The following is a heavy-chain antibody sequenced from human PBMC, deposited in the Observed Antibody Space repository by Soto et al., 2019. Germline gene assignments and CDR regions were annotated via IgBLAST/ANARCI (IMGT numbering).Heavy chain of an antibody. CDR3: AKDRYSGSYRAD. D-gene: IGHD1-26*01. J-gene: IGHJ4*02. V-gene: IGHV3-23*01. CDR1: GFTFSSYA. Sequence: EVQLLESGGGLVQPGGSPRLSCAASGFTFSSYAMSWVRQAPGKGLEWVSAISGSGGSTYYADSVKGRFTISRDNSKNTLKLQMNRLRAEDTAVYYCAKDRYSGSYRADWGQGTLVTVSS. CDR2: ISGSGGST.